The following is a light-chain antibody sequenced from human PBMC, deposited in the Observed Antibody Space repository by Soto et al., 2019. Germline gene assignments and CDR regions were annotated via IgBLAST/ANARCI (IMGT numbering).Light chain of an antibody. J-gene: IGKJ1*01. Sequence: DIQMTQSPSSLSASVGDRVTITCRASQSINRYINWYQQKSGKAPKLLINAASSLQSGVPSRFSGSGSGTDFTLTISNLQPEDIATYYCQQYDNLPPTWTFGQGTKVDIK. V-gene: IGKV1-39*01. CDR3: QQYDNLPPTWT. CDR2: AAS. CDR1: QSINRY.